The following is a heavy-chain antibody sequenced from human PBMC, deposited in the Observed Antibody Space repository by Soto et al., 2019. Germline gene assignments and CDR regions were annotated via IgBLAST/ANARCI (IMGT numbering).Heavy chain of an antibody. CDR1: GGSFSGYY. Sequence: PSETLSLTCAVYGGSFSGYYWSWIRQPPGKGLEWIGEINHSGSTNYSPSLKSRVTISVDTSKNQFSLKLSSVTAADTAVYYCARNCSTTSCQIWGFDYWGQGTLVTAPQ. J-gene: IGHJ4*02. CDR2: INHSGST. D-gene: IGHD2-2*01. V-gene: IGHV4-34*01. CDR3: ARNCSTTSCQIWGFDY.